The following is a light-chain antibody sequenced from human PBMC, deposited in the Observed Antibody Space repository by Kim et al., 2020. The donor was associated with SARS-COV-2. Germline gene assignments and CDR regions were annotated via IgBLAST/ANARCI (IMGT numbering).Light chain of an antibody. CDR1: SLRSYY. Sequence: LGQTVRITCQGDSLRSYYASWYQQSPGQAPVLVIYGKNNRPSGIPDRFSGSSSGNTASLTLTGAQAEDEADYYCNSRDSSGNHLVFGGGTQLTVL. J-gene: IGLJ3*02. CDR2: GKN. V-gene: IGLV3-19*01. CDR3: NSRDSSGNHLV.